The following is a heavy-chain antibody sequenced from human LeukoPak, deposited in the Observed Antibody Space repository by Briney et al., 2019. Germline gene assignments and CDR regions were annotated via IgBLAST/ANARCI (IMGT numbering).Heavy chain of an antibody. J-gene: IGHJ4*02. Sequence: PGGSLRLSCAASGFTFSSYGMNWVRQAPGKGLEWVSAISGSGGSTYYADSVKGRFTISRDNSKNTLYLQMNSLRAEDTAVYYCAKSCSTSCYYFDYWGQGTLVTVSS. CDR2: ISGSGGST. D-gene: IGHD2-2*01. V-gene: IGHV3-23*01. CDR3: AKSCSTSCYYFDY. CDR1: GFTFSSYG.